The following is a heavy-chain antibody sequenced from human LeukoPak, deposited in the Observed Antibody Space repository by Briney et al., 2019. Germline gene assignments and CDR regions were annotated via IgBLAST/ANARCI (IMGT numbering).Heavy chain of an antibody. Sequence: GASVKVSCKASGYTFTSYGISWVRQAPGQGLEWMGWISAYNGNTNYAQKLQGRVTMTTVTSTSTAYMELRSLRSDDTAVYYCAREHTDYYDSSGYYYWGQGTLVTVSS. CDR3: AREHTDYYDSSGYYY. CDR1: GYTFTSYG. CDR2: ISAYNGNT. D-gene: IGHD3-22*01. J-gene: IGHJ4*02. V-gene: IGHV1-18*01.